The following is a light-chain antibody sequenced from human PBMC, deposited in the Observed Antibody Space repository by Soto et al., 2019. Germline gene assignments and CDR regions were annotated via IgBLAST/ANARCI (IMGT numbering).Light chain of an antibody. Sequence: EIVLTQSPATLSLSPGERATLSCRASQSVSSYLAWYQQKPGQAPRRLIYYASNRATGIPARFSGSGSGTDFTLTIISLEPEDFAVYYCQQRSNWPLLTFGGGTKVEIK. CDR3: QQRSNWPLLT. CDR1: QSVSSY. J-gene: IGKJ4*01. CDR2: YAS. V-gene: IGKV3-11*01.